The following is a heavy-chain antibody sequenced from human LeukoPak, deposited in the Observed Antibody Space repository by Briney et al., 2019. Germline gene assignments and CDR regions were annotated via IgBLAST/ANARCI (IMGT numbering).Heavy chain of an antibody. V-gene: IGHV4-38-2*02. CDR2: IYHSGST. D-gene: IGHD6-19*01. J-gene: IGHJ4*02. CDR1: GYSISSGYY. Sequence: PSETLSLTCTVSGYSISSGYYWGWIRQPPGKGLEWIGSIYHSGSTYYNPSLKSRVTISVDTSKNQFSLKLSSVTAADTAVYYCARGWQRAAGLYYFDYWGQGTLVTVSS. CDR3: ARGWQRAAGLYYFDY.